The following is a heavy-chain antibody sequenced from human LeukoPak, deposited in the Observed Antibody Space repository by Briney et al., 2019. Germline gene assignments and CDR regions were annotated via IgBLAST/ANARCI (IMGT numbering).Heavy chain of an antibody. D-gene: IGHD4-11*01. J-gene: IGHJ3*02. V-gene: IGHV4-34*01. Sequence: SETLSLTCAVYGGSFSGYYWSWIRQPPGKGLEWIGEINHSGSTNYNPSLKSRVTISVDTSKNQFSLKLSSVTAADTAVYYCARPKRRVTSDAFDIWGQGTMVTVSS. CDR2: INHSGST. CDR1: GGSFSGYY. CDR3: ARPKRRVTSDAFDI.